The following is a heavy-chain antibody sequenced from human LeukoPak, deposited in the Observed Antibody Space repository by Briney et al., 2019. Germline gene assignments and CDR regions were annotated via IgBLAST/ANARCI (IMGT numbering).Heavy chain of an antibody. CDR2: ISWNSGSI. Sequence: GGSLRLSCAASRFTFSNYWMHWVRQAPGKGLEWVSGISWNSGSIGYADSVKGRFTISRDNAKNSLYLQMNSLRAEDTAVYYCARAPSGYLGFDYWGQGTLVTVSS. CDR1: RFTFSNYW. D-gene: IGHD3-22*01. CDR3: ARAPSGYLGFDY. J-gene: IGHJ4*02. V-gene: IGHV3-9*01.